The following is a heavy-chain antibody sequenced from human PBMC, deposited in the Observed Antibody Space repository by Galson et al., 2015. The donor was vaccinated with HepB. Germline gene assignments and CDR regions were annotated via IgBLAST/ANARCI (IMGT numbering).Heavy chain of an antibody. Sequence: LRLSCAASGFTFSSYAMSWVRQAPGKGLEWVSAISGSGGSTYYADSVKGRFTISRDNSKNTLYLQMNSLRAEETAVYYCARGRGSRYGASFAYWAQATLVTVSS. V-gene: IGHV3-23*01. J-gene: IGHJ4*02. CDR2: ISGSGGST. D-gene: IGHD5-18*01. CDR1: GFTFSSYA. CDR3: ARGRGSRYGASFAY.